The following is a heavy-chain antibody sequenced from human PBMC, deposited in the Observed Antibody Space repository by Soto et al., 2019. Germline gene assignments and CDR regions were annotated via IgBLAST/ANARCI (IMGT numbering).Heavy chain of an antibody. Sequence: EVQLVESGGGLVKPGGSLRLSCAASGFTFSSYSMNWVRQAPGKGLEWVSSISSSSSYIYYADSVKGRFTISRDNAKNSLYLQMNSLRAEDTAVYYCPRAGFDWLSHYYYYGMDVWGQGTTVTVSS. J-gene: IGHJ6*02. CDR3: PRAGFDWLSHYYYYGMDV. D-gene: IGHD3-9*01. CDR2: ISSSSSYI. CDR1: GFTFSSYS. V-gene: IGHV3-21*01.